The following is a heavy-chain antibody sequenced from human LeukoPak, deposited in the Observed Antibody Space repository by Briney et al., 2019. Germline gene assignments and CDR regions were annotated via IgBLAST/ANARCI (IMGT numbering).Heavy chain of an antibody. CDR1: GFTFSSYN. CDR2: ITSGSSYR. Sequence: GGSLRLSCAASGFTFSSYNMNWVRQAPGKGLEWVSSITSGSSYRFYADSVKGRFTISRDNAKNSLYLQMNSLRAEDTAVYYCAGQLVNEAWFDPWGQGTLVTVSS. J-gene: IGHJ5*02. D-gene: IGHD6-6*01. CDR3: AGQLVNEAWFDP. V-gene: IGHV3-21*01.